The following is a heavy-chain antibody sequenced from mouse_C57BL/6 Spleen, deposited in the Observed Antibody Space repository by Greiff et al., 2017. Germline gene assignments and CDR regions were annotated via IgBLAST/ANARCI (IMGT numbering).Heavy chain of an antibody. CDR1: GFSLTSYG. D-gene: IGHD1-1*01. V-gene: IGHV2-2*01. CDR3: ARKDYGSSYAFDY. Sequence: VQRVESGPGLVQPSQSLSITCTVSGFSLTSYGVHWVRQSPGKGLEWLGVIWSGGSTDYNAAFISRLSISKDNSKSQVFFKMNSLQADATAIYYCARKDYGSSYAFDYWGQGTTLTVSS. J-gene: IGHJ2*01. CDR2: IWSGGST.